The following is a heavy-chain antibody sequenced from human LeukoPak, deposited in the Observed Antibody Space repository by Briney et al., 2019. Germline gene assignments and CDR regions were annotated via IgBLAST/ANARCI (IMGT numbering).Heavy chain of an antibody. V-gene: IGHV3-30*18. D-gene: IGHD3-22*01. Sequence: GRSLRLSCAASGFTFSRYGMHWVRQAPGKGLEWVAGISSDGKSQSYVDSVKGRFTISRDNSKNTLDLQMNSLRADDTALYYCAKGSSGYFLDLWGQGTLVTVSS. CDR3: AKGSSGYFLDL. CDR1: GFTFSRYG. CDR2: ISSDGKSQ. J-gene: IGHJ5*02.